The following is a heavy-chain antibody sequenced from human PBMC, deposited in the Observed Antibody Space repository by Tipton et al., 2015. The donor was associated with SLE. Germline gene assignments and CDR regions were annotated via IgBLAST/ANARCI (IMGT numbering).Heavy chain of an antibody. CDR3: ARFPGGSYYYYTLDV. CDR2: FYSSGTR. V-gene: IGHV4-39*07. J-gene: IGHJ6*02. Sequence: TLSLTCNVSGGSISSNNYYWGWIRQPPGKGLEWVGSFYSSGTRYYNPSLESRVTISVDTSKNQFSLRLSSVTATDTAVYYCARFPGGSYYYYTLDVCGQGTTVTLSS. CDR1: GGSISSNNYY. D-gene: IGHD1-26*01.